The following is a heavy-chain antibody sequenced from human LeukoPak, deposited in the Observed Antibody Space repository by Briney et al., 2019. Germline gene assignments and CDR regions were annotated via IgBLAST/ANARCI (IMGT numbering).Heavy chain of an antibody. V-gene: IGHV4-59*08. CDR2: IYYSGSI. D-gene: IGHD1-26*01. J-gene: IGHJ4*02. CDR3: ARYSGSYSGFGY. CDR1: GGSISSYY. Sequence: SETLSLTCTVSGGSISSYYWSWIRQPPGKGLEWIGYIYYSGSINYNPSLKSRVTISVDTSKHQFSLKLRSVTAADTAVYYCARYSGSYSGFGYWGQGTLVTVSS.